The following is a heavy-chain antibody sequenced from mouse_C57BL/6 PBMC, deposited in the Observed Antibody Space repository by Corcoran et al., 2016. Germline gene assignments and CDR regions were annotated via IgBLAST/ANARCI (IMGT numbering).Heavy chain of an antibody. V-gene: IGHV1-19*01. CDR2: INPYNGGT. CDR3: AREGYYGSSYRSFDY. J-gene: IGHJ2*01. D-gene: IGHD1-1*01. Sequence: EVQLQQSGPVLVKPGASVKMSCKASGYTFTDYYMNWVKQSHGKSLEWIGVINPYNGGTSYNQKFKGKATLTVDKSSSTAYMELNSLTSEDSAVYYCAREGYYGSSYRSFDYWGQGTTLTVSS. CDR1: GYTFTDYY.